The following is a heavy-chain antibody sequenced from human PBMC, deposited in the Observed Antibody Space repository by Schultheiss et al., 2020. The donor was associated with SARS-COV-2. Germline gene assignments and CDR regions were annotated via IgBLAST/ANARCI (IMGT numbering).Heavy chain of an antibody. CDR3: AKDLYGSRWYFDF. V-gene: IGHV3-23*01. J-gene: IGHJ4*02. Sequence: GESLRLSCAASGFTVSSNYMSWVRQAPGKGLEWVSAISGSGGSTYYADSVKGRFTISRDNSKNTLYLQMNSLGAEDTAVYYCAKDLYGSRWYFDFWGQGTLVTVSS. D-gene: IGHD2/OR15-2a*01. CDR2: ISGSGGST. CDR1: GFTVSSNY.